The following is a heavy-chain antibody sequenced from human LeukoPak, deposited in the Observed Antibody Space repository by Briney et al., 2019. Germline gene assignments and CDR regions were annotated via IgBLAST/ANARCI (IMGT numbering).Heavy chain of an antibody. V-gene: IGHV1-69*05. CDR2: IIPIFGTA. CDR1: GGTFSSYA. Sequence: SVKVSCKASGGTFSSYAISWVRQAPGQGLEWMGRIIPIFGTANYAQKFQGRVTITTDESTSTAYMELSSLRSEDTAVYYCARDGGISGYFDYWGQGTLVTVSS. J-gene: IGHJ4*02. CDR3: ARDGGISGYFDY. D-gene: IGHD4-23*01.